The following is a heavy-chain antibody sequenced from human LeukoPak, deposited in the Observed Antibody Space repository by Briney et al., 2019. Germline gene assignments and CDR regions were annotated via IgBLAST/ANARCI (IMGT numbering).Heavy chain of an antibody. V-gene: IGHV3-21*01. J-gene: IGHJ4*02. CDR1: GFTFSSYS. CDR2: ISSSSSYI. Sequence: PGGSLRLSCAASGFTFSSYSMNWVRQAPGKGLEWVSSISSSSSYIYYADSVKGRFTISRDNAKNSLYLRMNSLRAEDTAVYYCARGSHRSVYDFWSGYLHFDYWGQGTLVTVSS. CDR3: ARGSHRSVYDFWSGYLHFDY. D-gene: IGHD3-3*01.